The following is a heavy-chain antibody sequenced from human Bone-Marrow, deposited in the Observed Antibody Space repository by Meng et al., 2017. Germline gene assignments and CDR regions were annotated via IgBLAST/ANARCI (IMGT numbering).Heavy chain of an antibody. CDR3: AKDRVGAQGYYFDY. Sequence: GESLKISCAASGFTFSSYGMHWVRQAPGKGLEWVAFIRYDGSNKYYADSVKGRFTISRDNSKNTLYLQMNSLRAEDTAVYYCAKDRVGAQGYYFDYWGQGTWVTFYS. D-gene: IGHD1-26*01. CDR2: IRYDGSNK. V-gene: IGHV3-30*02. J-gene: IGHJ4*02. CDR1: GFTFSSYG.